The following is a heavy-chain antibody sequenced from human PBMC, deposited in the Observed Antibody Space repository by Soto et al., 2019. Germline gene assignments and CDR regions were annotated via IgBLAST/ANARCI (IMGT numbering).Heavy chain of an antibody. D-gene: IGHD3-22*01. Sequence: QVQLVQSGAEVKKPGSSVKVSCKASGGTFSSYAISWVRQAPGQGLEWMGGIIPIFGTANYAQKFQGRVTITADESTSTAYMGLSSLRSEDTAVYYCARVGVLYYYDSSVYYYPWGQGTLVTVSS. J-gene: IGHJ5*02. CDR1: GGTFSSYA. CDR3: ARVGVLYYYDSSVYYYP. V-gene: IGHV1-69*01. CDR2: IIPIFGTA.